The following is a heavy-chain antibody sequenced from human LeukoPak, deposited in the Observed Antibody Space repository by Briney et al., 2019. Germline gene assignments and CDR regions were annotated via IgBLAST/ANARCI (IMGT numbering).Heavy chain of an antibody. D-gene: IGHD3-22*01. Sequence: SETLSLTCTVSGDSINSYYWSWIRQPAGKGLEWIGRIYTSGRTNYNPSLKSRVTMSVDTSKNQFSLKLSSVTAADTAVFYCASLTTADAFDIWGQGTMVTVSS. J-gene: IGHJ3*02. CDR1: GDSINSYY. CDR3: ASLTTADAFDI. CDR2: IYTSGRT. V-gene: IGHV4-4*07.